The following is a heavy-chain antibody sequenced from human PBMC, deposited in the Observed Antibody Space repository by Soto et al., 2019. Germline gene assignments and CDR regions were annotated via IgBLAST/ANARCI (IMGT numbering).Heavy chain of an antibody. CDR1: GGSFSGYY. J-gene: IGHJ5*02. Sequence: SETLSLTCAVYGGSFSGYYWSWIRQPPGKGLEWIGEINHSGSTNYNPSPKSRVTISVDTSKNQFSLKLSSVTAADTAVYYCATGHRAIFGVVPFDPWGQGTLVTVSS. V-gene: IGHV4-34*01. D-gene: IGHD3-3*01. CDR3: ATGHRAIFGVVPFDP. CDR2: INHSGST.